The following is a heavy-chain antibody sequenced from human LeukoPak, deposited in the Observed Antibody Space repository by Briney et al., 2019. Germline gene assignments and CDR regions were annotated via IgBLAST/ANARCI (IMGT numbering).Heavy chain of an antibody. CDR1: GFSFSRYS. CDR3: VVGDYYDSSGYYRAFQH. J-gene: IGHJ1*01. D-gene: IGHD3-22*01. Sequence: GGSLRLSCAASGFSFSRYSMNWVRQAPGKGLEWVSLISSDSSYIYYADSVKGRFTISRDNAKNSLYLQMNSLRAEDTAVYYCVVGDYYDSSGYYRAFQHWGQGTLVTVSS. V-gene: IGHV3-21*01. CDR2: ISSDSSYI.